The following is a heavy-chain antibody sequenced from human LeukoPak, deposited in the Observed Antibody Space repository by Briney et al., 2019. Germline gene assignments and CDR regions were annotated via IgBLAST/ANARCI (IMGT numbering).Heavy chain of an antibody. V-gene: IGHV3-21*01. J-gene: IGHJ4*02. Sequence: PGGSLRLSCAASGFTFSSYSFQWVRQASGKGLEWVSSISSTSTYIYYADSVKGRFTISRDNAKNSLYLQMSSLRAEDTAVYYCARETDKYDSDWNEGDYWGQGTLVTVSS. CDR3: ARETDKYDSDWNEGDY. CDR1: GFTFSSYS. D-gene: IGHD1-1*01. CDR2: ISSTSTYI.